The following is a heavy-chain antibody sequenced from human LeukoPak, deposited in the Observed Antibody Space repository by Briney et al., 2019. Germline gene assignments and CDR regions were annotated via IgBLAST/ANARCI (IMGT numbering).Heavy chain of an antibody. J-gene: IGHJ6*03. CDR3: AKTNNYYYYMDV. V-gene: IGHV3-9*01. CDR1: GFTFDDYA. CDR2: ISWNSGSI. Sequence: PGGSLRLSCAASGFTFDDYAMHWVRQAPGKGLEWVSGISWNSGSIGCADSVKGRFTISRDNAKNSLYLQMNSLRAEDTALYYCAKTNNYYYYMDVWGKGTTVTISS.